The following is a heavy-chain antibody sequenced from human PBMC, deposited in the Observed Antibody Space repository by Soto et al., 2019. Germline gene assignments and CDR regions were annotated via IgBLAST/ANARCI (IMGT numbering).Heavy chain of an antibody. CDR2: ISYDGSNK. J-gene: IGHJ6*02. CDR1: GFTFSSYA. CDR3: ARGGEAAAGTGNKGLDLYYYYYYGMDV. V-gene: IGHV3-30-3*01. D-gene: IGHD6-13*01. Sequence: QVQLVESGGGVVQPGRSLRLSCAASGFTFSSYAMHWVRQAPGKGLEWVAVISYDGSNKYYADSVKGRFTISRDNSKNTLYLQMNSLRAEDTAVYYCARGGEAAAGTGNKGLDLYYYYYYGMDVWAKGPRSPSP.